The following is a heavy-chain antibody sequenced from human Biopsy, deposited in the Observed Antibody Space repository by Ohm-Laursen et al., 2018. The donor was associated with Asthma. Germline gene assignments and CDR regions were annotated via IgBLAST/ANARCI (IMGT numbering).Heavy chain of an antibody. CDR1: GYTFRSYG. D-gene: IGHD6-13*01. Sequence: SVKVSCNASGYTFRSYGVSWVRQAPGLGLEWMGGISPVFGSTNIAQKFQGRVTISADIFTKTAYLEVSSLRSDDTAVYYCASPSSSREILYYYYNMDIWGQGTTVTV. V-gene: IGHV1-69*06. J-gene: IGHJ6*02. CDR2: ISPVFGST. CDR3: ASPSSSREILYYYYNMDI.